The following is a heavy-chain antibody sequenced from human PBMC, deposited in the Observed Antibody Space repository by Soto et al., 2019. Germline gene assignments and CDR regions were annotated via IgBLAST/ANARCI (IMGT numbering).Heavy chain of an antibody. CDR3: ARGYCSSTSCYPNWFDP. V-gene: IGHV4-31*03. D-gene: IGHD2-2*01. CDR1: GGSISSGGYY. Sequence: SETLSLTCTVSGGSISSGGYYWSWIRQHPGKGLEWIGYIYYSGSIYYSPSLKSRVTISVDTSKNQFSLKLSSVTAADTAVYYCARGYCSSTSCYPNWFDPWGQGTLVTVSS. CDR2: IYYSGSI. J-gene: IGHJ5*02.